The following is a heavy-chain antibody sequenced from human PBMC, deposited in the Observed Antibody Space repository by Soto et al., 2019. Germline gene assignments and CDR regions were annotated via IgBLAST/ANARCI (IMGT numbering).Heavy chain of an antibody. V-gene: IGHV3-49*04. D-gene: IGHD3-9*01. Sequence: GGSLRLSCTASGFTFGDYAMSWVRQAPGKGLEWVGFIRSKAYGGTTEYAASVKGRFTISRDDSKSIAYLQMNSLKTEDTAVYYCTNVYYDILNGYYSGDYYYYGMDVWGQGTTVTVYS. CDR1: GFTFGDYA. J-gene: IGHJ6*02. CDR3: TNVYYDILNGYYSGDYYYYGMDV. CDR2: IRSKAYGGTT.